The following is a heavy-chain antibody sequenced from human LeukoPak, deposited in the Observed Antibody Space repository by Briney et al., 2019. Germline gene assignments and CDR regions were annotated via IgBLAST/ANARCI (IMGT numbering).Heavy chain of an antibody. D-gene: IGHD1-14*01. V-gene: IGHV3-23*01. CDR3: AKDPTEHDY. Sequence: GGSLSLSCAASGFTFTNYAMSWVRQAPGKVLEWGSVISGSGSNTYYADSVKGRFTISRDNSKNTLYLQMNSLRAEDTAVYYCAKDPTEHDYRGQGTLVTVSS. J-gene: IGHJ4*02. CDR1: GFTFTNYA. CDR2: ISGSGSNT.